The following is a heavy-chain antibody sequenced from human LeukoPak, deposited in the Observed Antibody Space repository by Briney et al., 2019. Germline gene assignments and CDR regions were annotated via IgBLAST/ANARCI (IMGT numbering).Heavy chain of an antibody. CDR2: FDPEDGET. J-gene: IGHJ6*03. V-gene: IGHV1-24*01. CDR1: GYTLTELS. D-gene: IGHD2-2*02. CDR3: ARVTKPAAIVYYYYYMGV. Sequence: ASVMVSCKVSGYTLTELSMHWVRQAPGKGLEWMGGFDPEDGETIYAQKFQGRVTITADESTSTAYMELSSLRSEDTAVYYCARVTKPAAIVYYYYYMGVWGKGTTVTVSS.